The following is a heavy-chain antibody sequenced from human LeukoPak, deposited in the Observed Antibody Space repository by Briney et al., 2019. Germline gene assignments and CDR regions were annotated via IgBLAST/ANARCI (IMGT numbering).Heavy chain of an antibody. V-gene: IGHV1-69*13. J-gene: IGHJ6*02. D-gene: IGHD6-13*01. CDR3: ASLIAAAGFRSYYGMDV. CDR1: GGTFSSYA. CDR2: IIPIFGIA. Sequence: SVKVSCKASGGTFSSYAISWVRQAPGQGLEWMGGIIPIFGIANYAQKFQGRVTITADESTSTAYMELSSLRSEDTAVYYCASLIAAAGFRSYYGMDVWGQGTTVTVSS.